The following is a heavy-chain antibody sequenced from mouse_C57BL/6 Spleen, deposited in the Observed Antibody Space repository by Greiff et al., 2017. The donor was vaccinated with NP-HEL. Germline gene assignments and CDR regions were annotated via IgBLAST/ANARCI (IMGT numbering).Heavy chain of an antibody. J-gene: IGHJ2*01. D-gene: IGHD4-1*01. Sequence: EVKLQQSGPELVKPGASVKISCKASGYTFTDYYMNWVKQSHGKSLEWIGDINPNNGGTSYNQKFKGKATLTVDKSSSTAYMELRSLTSEDSAVYYCARELGRRGFDYWGQGTTLTVSS. CDR3: ARELGRRGFDY. CDR1: GYTFTDYY. CDR2: INPNNGGT. V-gene: IGHV1-26*01.